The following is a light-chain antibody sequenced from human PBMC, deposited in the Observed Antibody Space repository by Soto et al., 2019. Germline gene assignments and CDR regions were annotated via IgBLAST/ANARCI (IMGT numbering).Light chain of an antibody. CDR1: SSDVGAYIY. J-gene: IGLJ2*01. CDR2: DVS. Sequence: QSALTQPPSASGSPGQSVTISCTGTSSDVGAYIYVSWFQQHPGKAPKLIIFDVSKRPSGVPDRFSGSKSGNTASLTVSGLQAEDEADYYCCSYTVSNTVVFGGGTKLTVL. V-gene: IGLV2-8*01. CDR3: CSYTVSNTVV.